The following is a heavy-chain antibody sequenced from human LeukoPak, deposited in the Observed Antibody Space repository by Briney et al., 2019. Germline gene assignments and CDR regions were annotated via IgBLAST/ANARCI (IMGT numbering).Heavy chain of an antibody. CDR1: GFTVSSNY. CDR3: ASTYYYDSSGSRLVDY. D-gene: IGHD3-22*01. CDR2: IYSGGST. Sequence: GGSLRLSCAASGFTVSSNYMSWVRQAPGKGLEWVSAIYSGGSTYYADSVEGRFTISRDNSKNTLYLQMNSLRAEGTAVYYCASTYYYDSSGSRLVDYWGQGTLVTVSS. J-gene: IGHJ4*02. V-gene: IGHV3-53*01.